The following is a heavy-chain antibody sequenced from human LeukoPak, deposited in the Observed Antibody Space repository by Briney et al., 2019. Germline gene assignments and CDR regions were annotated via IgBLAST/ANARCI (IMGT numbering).Heavy chain of an antibody. V-gene: IGHV1-2*02. Sequence: ASMKVSCKASGHTFTGYYLHWVRQAPGQGLEWMGWINPNSGGTNYAQKFQGRVTMTRDTSISTAYMELSRLRSDDTAVYYCARDPGGSGSYYKDYWGQGTLVTVSS. D-gene: IGHD3-10*01. CDR3: ARDPGGSGSYYKDY. CDR2: INPNSGGT. CDR1: GHTFTGYY. J-gene: IGHJ4*02.